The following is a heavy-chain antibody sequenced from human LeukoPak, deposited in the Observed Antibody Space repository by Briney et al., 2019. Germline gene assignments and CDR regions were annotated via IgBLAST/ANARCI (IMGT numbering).Heavy chain of an antibody. CDR2: IYYSGST. D-gene: IGHD1-26*01. CDR1: GGSFSGYY. Sequence: PSETLSLTCAVYGGSFSGYYWSWLRQPPGKGLEWIGYIYYSGSTNYNPSLKSRVTISVDTSKNQFSLKLSSVTAADTAVYYCARESWELLPVWGQGTLVTVSS. J-gene: IGHJ4*02. V-gene: IGHV4-59*01. CDR3: ARESWELLPV.